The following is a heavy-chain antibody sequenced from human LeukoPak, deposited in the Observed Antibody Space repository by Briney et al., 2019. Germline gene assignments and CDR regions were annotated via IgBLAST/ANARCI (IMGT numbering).Heavy chain of an antibody. CDR1: GFTFSGYS. CDR2: ISSSGSTI. D-gene: IGHD5-12*01. CDR3: ARSRATYAFDI. J-gene: IGHJ3*02. Sequence: PGGSLRLSCTASGFTFSGYSMNWVRQAPGKGLEWVSYISSSGSTIYYADSVKGQFTISRDNAVNSLYLQMNSLRAEDTAVYYCARSRATYAFDIWGQGTMVTVSS. V-gene: IGHV3-48*01.